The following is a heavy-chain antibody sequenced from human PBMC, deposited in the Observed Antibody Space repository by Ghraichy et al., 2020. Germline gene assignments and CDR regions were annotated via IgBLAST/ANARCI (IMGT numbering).Heavy chain of an antibody. D-gene: IGHD3-10*01. Sequence: ESLNISCTVPPGGSISRSTSYWGWVRQPPGKGLEWIGSIHHSGTTYYNPSLKSRVTMSVDTSKNQFSLKLSSVTAADTAVYYCAGDGLSDRWFYYWGRGTLVTVSS. CDR3: AGDGLSDRWFYY. J-gene: IGHJ4*02. CDR2: IHHSGTT. CDR1: GGSISRSTSY. V-gene: IGHV4-39*01.